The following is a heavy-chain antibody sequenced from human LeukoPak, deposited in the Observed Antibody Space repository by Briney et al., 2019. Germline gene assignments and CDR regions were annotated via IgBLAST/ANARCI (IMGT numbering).Heavy chain of an antibody. J-gene: IGHJ4*02. D-gene: IGHD1-26*01. CDR1: GYTFTDYY. V-gene: IGHV1-69-2*01. CDR2: VDPEDGET. CDR3: AIPAGRGAHTRDY. Sequence: ASVKVSCKVSGYTFTDYYMHWVQQAPGKRLEWMGRVDPEDGETIYAEKFQGRVTITADTSTDTAYMELSSLRSEDTAVYYCAIPAGRGAHTRDYWGQGTLVTVSS.